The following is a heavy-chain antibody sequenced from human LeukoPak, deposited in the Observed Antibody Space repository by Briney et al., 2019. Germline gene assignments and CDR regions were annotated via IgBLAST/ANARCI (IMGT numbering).Heavy chain of an antibody. V-gene: IGHV3-7*01. CDR3: ARDPSSYGSGSSKDY. D-gene: IGHD3-10*01. CDR1: GFTFSSYW. CDR2: IKQDGSEK. Sequence: PGGSLRLSCAASGFTFSSYWMSWLRQAPGKGLEGVANIKQDGSEKYYVDSVKGRFTIYRDNAKDSLYLQMNSLRAEDTDVYYCARDPSSYGSGSSKDYWGQGTLVTVSS. J-gene: IGHJ4*02.